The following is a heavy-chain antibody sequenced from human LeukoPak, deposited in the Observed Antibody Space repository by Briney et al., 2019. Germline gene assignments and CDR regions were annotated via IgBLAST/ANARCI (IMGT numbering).Heavy chain of an antibody. J-gene: IGHJ4*02. CDR1: GGSISSSSYY. CDR3: AMTGTTGDFDY. D-gene: IGHD1-7*01. CDR2: IYYNGST. V-gene: IGHV4-39*01. Sequence: SETLSLTCTVSGGSISSSSYYWGWIRQPPGKGLEWIGSIYYNGSTYYNPSLKSRVTISVDTSKNQFSLKLSSVTAADTAVYYCAMTGTTGDFDYWGQGTLVTVSS.